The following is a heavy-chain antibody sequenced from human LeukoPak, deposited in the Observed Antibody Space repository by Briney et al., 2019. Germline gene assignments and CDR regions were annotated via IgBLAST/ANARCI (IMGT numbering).Heavy chain of an antibody. J-gene: IGHJ5*02. CDR2: LYYSGNT. Sequence: SETLSLTCTVSGGSISSSGSYWGWIRQPPGKGLEWVGSLYYSGNTYNPSLKSRVTISVDISKNQFSLNLTSVNAADTAVYYCARVMAARREDLNWFDPWGQGTLVTVSS. CDR3: ARVMAARREDLNWFDP. D-gene: IGHD6-6*01. V-gene: IGHV4-39*07. CDR1: GGSISSSGSY.